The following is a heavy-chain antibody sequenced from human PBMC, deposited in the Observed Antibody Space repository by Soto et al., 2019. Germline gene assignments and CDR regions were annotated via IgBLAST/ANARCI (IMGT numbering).Heavy chain of an antibody. Sequence: GGSLRLSCAASGFTFSSYAMHWVRQAPGKGLEYVSAISSNGGSTYYANSVKGRFTISRDNSKNTLYLQMGSLRAEDMAVYYCARDEVTGTTTNYYYYMDVWGKGTTVTVSS. V-gene: IGHV3-64*01. D-gene: IGHD1-7*01. CDR1: GFTFSSYA. CDR2: ISSNGGST. J-gene: IGHJ6*03. CDR3: ARDEVTGTTTNYYYYMDV.